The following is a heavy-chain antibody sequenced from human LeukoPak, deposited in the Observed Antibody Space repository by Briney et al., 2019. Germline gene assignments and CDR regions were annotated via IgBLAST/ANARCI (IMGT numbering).Heavy chain of an antibody. CDR2: IWYDGSNK. V-gene: IGHV3-33*01. CDR1: GFTFSSYG. Sequence: GGSLRLSCAASGFTFSSYGMHWVRQAPGKGLEWVAVIWYDGSNKYYADSVKGRFTISRDNSKNTLYLQTNSLRAEDTAVYYCARDSFHDYGDHYFDYWGQGTLVTVSS. J-gene: IGHJ4*02. D-gene: IGHD4-17*01. CDR3: ARDSFHDYGDHYFDY.